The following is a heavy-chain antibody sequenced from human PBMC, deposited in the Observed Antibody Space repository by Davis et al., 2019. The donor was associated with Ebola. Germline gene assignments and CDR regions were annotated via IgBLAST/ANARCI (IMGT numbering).Heavy chain of an antibody. CDR2: INWNGGST. J-gene: IGHJ4*02. CDR3: AKSTRLVGYDY. Sequence: SLMTSCASSGFTFDHYGMSWVRQAPGKGLEWGSGINWNGGSTGYADSVKGRFTIFRDNAKNSLYLQMNSLRAEDTAVYYCAKSTRLVGYDYWGQGTLVTVSS. V-gene: IGHV3-20*04. CDR1: GFTFDHYG. D-gene: IGHD2-8*02.